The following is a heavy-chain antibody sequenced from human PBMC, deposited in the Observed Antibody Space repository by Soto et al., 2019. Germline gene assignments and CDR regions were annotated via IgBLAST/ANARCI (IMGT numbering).Heavy chain of an antibody. CDR3: ARDLAAGDH. J-gene: IGHJ4*02. D-gene: IGHD6-25*01. V-gene: IGHV1-46*01. CDR1: GYTFTHYY. CDR2: INPASGST. Sequence: QVQLVQSGAEVKKPGASVKLSCGTSGYTFTHYYIHWVRQAPGQGLEWLAIINPASGSTNYAQDFLCRVTLTMDTSTTTVYMELSGLRAEDTAIFYCARDLAAGDHWGQGTLVTVSS.